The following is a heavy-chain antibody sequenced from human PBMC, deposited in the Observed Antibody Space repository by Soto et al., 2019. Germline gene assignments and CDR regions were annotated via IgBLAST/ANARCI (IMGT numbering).Heavy chain of an antibody. D-gene: IGHD1-1*01. CDR3: ARHGTTIGHYHHYHLAV. Sequence: SETLSLTCTVSGGSISSSSYYWGWIRQPPGKGLEWIGSIYYSGSTYYNPSLKSRVTISVDTSKNQFSLKLSSVTAADTAVYYCARHGTTIGHYHHYHLAVWGKGTTVTVSS. V-gene: IGHV4-39*01. CDR1: GGSISSSSYY. CDR2: IYYSGST. J-gene: IGHJ6*03.